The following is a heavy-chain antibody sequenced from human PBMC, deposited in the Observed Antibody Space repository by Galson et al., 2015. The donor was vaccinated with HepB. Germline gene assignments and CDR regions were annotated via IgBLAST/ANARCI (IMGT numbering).Heavy chain of an antibody. Sequence: SETLSLTCTVSGGSISSSNYYWGWIRQPPGKGLEWIGSNFYSGSTYYNPSLQGRVTISVETSKNQLSLTVNSVTAADTAFYYCASGRRDGYRYFDYWGQGTLVTVSS. CDR3: ASGRRDGYRYFDY. V-gene: IGHV4-39*01. J-gene: IGHJ4*02. D-gene: IGHD5-24*01. CDR1: GGSISSSNYY. CDR2: NFYSGST.